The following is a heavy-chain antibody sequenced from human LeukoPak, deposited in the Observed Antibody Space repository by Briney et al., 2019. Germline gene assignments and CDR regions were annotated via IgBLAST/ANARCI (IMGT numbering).Heavy chain of an antibody. J-gene: IGHJ4*02. CDR2: IYSGGST. V-gene: IGHV3-66*01. CDR3: AKNDILTGYHPTFDY. D-gene: IGHD3-9*01. CDR1: GFTVSSNY. Sequence: GGSLRLSCAASGFTVSSNYMSWVRQAPGKGLEWVSVIYSGGSTYYADSVKGRFTISRDNSKNTLYLQMNSLRAEDTAVYYCAKNDILTGYHPTFDYWGQGTLVTVSS.